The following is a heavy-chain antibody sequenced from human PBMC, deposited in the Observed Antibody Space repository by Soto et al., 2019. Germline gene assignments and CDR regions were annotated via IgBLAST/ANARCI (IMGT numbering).Heavy chain of an antibody. CDR3: ASDLVGASDSYGLDV. CDR1: GFTFSNYG. D-gene: IGHD1-26*01. J-gene: IGHJ6*02. CDR2: IWHDGNNK. Sequence: GGSLRLSCAASGFTFSNYGMHWVRQAPGKGLEWVAIIWHDGNNKYYADSVRGRFIISRDNSKNRLYLQMNSLRAEDTAVYYCASDLVGASDSYGLDVWGQGTPVTV. V-gene: IGHV3-33*01.